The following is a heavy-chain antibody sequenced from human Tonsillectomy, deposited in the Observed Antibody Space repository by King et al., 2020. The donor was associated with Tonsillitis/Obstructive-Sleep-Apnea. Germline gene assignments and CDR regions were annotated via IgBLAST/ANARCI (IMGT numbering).Heavy chain of an antibody. D-gene: IGHD3-22*01. CDR1: GFAFSNFW. Sequence: VQLVESGGGLVQPGGSLRLSCAASGFAFSNFWMAWVRQSPGKGLGLVANINLDGGEKHYVDSVRGRFTISRDNAKNSLYLQMNSLRTEDTAIYYCARDFDKYDKTGYDNWFDSWGQGTLVSVSS. CDR3: ARDFDKYDKTGYDNWFDS. CDR2: INLDGGEK. V-gene: IGHV3-7*01. J-gene: IGHJ5*01.